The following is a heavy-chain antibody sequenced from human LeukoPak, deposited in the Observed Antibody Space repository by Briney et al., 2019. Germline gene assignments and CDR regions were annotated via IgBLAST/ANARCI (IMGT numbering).Heavy chain of an antibody. CDR1: GGSISSGDYY. CDR3: ARDGSGFDWLYPYYYYYGMDV. D-gene: IGHD3-9*01. J-gene: IGHJ6*02. V-gene: IGHV4-30-4*01. CDR2: IYYSGST. Sequence: SQTLSLTCTVSGGSISSGDYYWSWIRQPPGKGLEWIGYIYYSGSTYYNPSLKSRVTISVDTSKNQFSLKLSSVTAADTAVHYCARDGSGFDWLYPYYYYYGMDVWGQGTTVAVSS.